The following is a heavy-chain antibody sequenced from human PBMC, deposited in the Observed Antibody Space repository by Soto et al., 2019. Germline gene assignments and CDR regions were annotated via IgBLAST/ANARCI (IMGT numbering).Heavy chain of an antibody. Sequence: SETLSLTCTVSGGSISSGDYYWSWIRQPPGKGLEWIGYIYYSGSTYYNPSLKSRVTISVDTSKNQFSLKLSSVTAADTAVYYCASGHQGNIAARPGAWGDYYYYGMDVWGQGTTVTVSS. CDR1: GGSISSGDYY. J-gene: IGHJ6*02. V-gene: IGHV4-30-4*01. CDR2: IYYSGST. D-gene: IGHD6-6*01. CDR3: ASGHQGNIAARPGAWGDYYYYGMDV.